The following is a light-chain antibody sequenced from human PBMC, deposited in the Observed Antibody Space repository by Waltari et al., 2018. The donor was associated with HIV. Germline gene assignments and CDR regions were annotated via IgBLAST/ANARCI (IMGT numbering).Light chain of an antibody. Sequence: QAVVTQAPSHSVSPGQTITLTCGLSSASVSTSFFPSWCQLPPGQPPRILLYNTDVCSFGIPGRFAGSIVGNKTALTITVCQAECESVYYSILYVRSGRFFCGGTRLTFL. CDR2: NTD. CDR3: ILYVRSGRF. J-gene: IGLJ2*01. V-gene: IGLV8-61*01. CDR1: SASVSTSFF.